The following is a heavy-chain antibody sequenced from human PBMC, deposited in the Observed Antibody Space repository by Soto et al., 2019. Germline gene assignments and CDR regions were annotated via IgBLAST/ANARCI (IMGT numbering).Heavy chain of an antibody. V-gene: IGHV4-59*08. CDR3: ASQIAAAGTYYYYYGMDV. CDR1: GGSISSYY. CDR2: IYYSGST. Sequence: SETLSLTCTVPGGSISSYYWSWIRQPPGKGLEWIGYIYYSGSTNYNPSLKSRVTISVDTSKNQFSLKLSSVTAADTAVYYCASQIAAAGTYYYYYGMDVWGQGTTVT. D-gene: IGHD6-13*01. J-gene: IGHJ6*02.